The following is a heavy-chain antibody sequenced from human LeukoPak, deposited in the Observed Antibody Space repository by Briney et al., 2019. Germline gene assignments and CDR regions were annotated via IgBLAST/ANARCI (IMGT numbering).Heavy chain of an antibody. J-gene: IGHJ4*02. Sequence: GGSLRLSCVASGFAVGSNYMSWVRQAPGKGLEWVSLIYSGGAIRYADSVKGRFTISRDSSKNTLFLQMNDLAVEDTARYYCARRPGNWGQGILVTVSS. CDR2: IYSGGAI. CDR3: ARRPGN. CDR1: GFAVGSNY. V-gene: IGHV3-53*01. D-gene: IGHD1-14*01.